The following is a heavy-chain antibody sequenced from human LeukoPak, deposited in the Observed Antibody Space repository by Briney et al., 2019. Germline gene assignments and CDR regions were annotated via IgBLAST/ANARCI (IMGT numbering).Heavy chain of an antibody. D-gene: IGHD3-22*01. Sequence: ASVTVSCKASRYTFTSYGISWVRQAPGQGLEWMGWISAYNGNTNYAQKLQGRVTMTTDTSTSTAYMELRSLRSDDTAVYYCARLDYDSSGYYCVYWGQGTLVTVSS. CDR2: ISAYNGNT. CDR3: ARLDYDSSGYYCVY. J-gene: IGHJ4*02. V-gene: IGHV1-18*01. CDR1: RYTFTSYG.